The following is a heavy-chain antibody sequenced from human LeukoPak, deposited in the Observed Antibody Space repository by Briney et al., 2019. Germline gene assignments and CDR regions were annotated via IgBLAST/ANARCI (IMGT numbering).Heavy chain of an antibody. CDR2: MNPNSGNT. V-gene: IGHV1-8*02. CDR3: AIHQWLDFDY. J-gene: IGHJ4*02. D-gene: IGHD6-19*01. CDR1: GYTFTSYG. Sequence: ASVKVSCKASGYTFTSYGISWVRQAPGQGLEWMGWMNPNSGNTGYAQKFQGRVTMTRNTSISTAYMELSSLRSEDTAVYYCAIHQWLDFDYWGQGTLVTVSS.